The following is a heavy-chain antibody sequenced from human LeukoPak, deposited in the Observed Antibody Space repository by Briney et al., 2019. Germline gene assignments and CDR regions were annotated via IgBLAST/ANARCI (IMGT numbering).Heavy chain of an antibody. V-gene: IGHV3-49*04. CDR1: GFTFGDYA. J-gene: IGHJ4*02. Sequence: GGSLRLSCTASGFTFGDYAMSWVRQAPGKGLEWVGFIRSKAYGGTTEYVASVKGRFTISRDDSKSIAYLQMNSLKTEDTAVYYCTRVGTTYYFDYWGQGTLVTVSS. CDR3: TRVGTTYYFDY. D-gene: IGHD1-1*01. CDR2: IRSKAYGGTT.